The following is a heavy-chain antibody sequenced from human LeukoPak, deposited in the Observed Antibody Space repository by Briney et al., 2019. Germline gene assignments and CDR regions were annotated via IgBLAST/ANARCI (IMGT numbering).Heavy chain of an antibody. D-gene: IGHD2-2*01. CDR2: IYRSGST. Sequence: GGSLRLSCAASGFTVSTNYVSWVRQAPGKGLEWVSVIYRSGSTYYADSVKGRFTISRDNAKNSLYLQMNSLRAEDTAVYYCARDPRGGIVVVPAAINWFDPWGQGTLVTVSS. J-gene: IGHJ5*02. CDR1: GFTVSTNY. V-gene: IGHV3-53*01. CDR3: ARDPRGGIVVVPAAINWFDP.